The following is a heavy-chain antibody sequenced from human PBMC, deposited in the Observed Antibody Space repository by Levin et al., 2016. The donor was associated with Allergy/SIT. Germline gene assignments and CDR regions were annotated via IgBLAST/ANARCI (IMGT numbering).Heavy chain of an antibody. V-gene: IGHV3-7*03. CDR2: IKQDGSEK. J-gene: IGHJ4*02. Sequence: WIRQPPGKGLEWVANIKQDGSEKYYVDSVKGRFTISRDNAKNSLYLQMNSLRAEDTAVYYCATSPSRAPPDYWGQGTLVTVSS. CDR3: ATSPSRAPPDY.